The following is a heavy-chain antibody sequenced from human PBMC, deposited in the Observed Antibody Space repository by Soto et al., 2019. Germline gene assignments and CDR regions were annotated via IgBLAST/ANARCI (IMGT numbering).Heavy chain of an antibody. J-gene: IGHJ6*02. Sequence: QVQLVESGGGVVQPGRSLRLSCAASGFTFSSYAMHWVRQAPGKGLEWVAVISYDGGDKYYADSVKGRFTISKDNSKNTLYLQMNSLRAEDTAVYYCARRGYSYGSHYYGMDVWGQGTTDTVSS. CDR1: GFTFSSYA. CDR3: ARRGYSYGSHYYGMDV. V-gene: IGHV3-30-3*01. CDR2: ISYDGGDK. D-gene: IGHD5-18*01.